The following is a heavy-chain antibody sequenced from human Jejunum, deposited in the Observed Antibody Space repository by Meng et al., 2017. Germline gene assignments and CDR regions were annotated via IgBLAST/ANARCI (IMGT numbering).Heavy chain of an antibody. D-gene: IGHD1-14*01. Sequence: GRLKPLGAGLLKSSESLSLTCAVYGGSSSGFYLSWIRQPPGKGLEWIGEIHPSGSTDYNPSLKSRLTISLDTSKNQFSLSLNSATAADTGIYYCTRGTDRAKSGDYWGQGTLVTVSS. V-gene: IGHV4-34*01. CDR2: IHPSGST. J-gene: IGHJ4*02. CDR3: TRGTDRAKSGDY. CDR1: GGSSSGFY.